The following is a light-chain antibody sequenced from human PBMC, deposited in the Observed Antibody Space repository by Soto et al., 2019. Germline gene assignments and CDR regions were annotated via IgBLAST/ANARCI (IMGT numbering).Light chain of an antibody. J-gene: IGLJ1*01. CDR3: QSYDSSLSCV. Sequence: QSVLTQPPSVSGAPGQRVTISCTGSSSNIGTGYDVYWYQQLPGTAPKLLIYGNSNRPSGVPDRFSGSKSGTSASLAITGLQAEDEADYYCQSYDSSLSCVFGTGTKLTVL. CDR2: GNS. V-gene: IGLV1-40*01. CDR1: SSNIGTGYD.